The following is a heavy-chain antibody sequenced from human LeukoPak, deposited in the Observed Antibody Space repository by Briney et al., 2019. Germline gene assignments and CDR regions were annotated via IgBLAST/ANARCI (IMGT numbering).Heavy chain of an antibody. CDR1: GGSLSTHH. CDR3: ARGYDSSAYYPFNY. CDR2: ISDSGST. Sequence: KSSETLSLTCVVSGGSLSTHHWSWIRQSPGRGLERIGYISDSGSTNYNPSLKSRVTISVDTSKNQFSLMLSSVTAADTAVYYCARGYDSSAYYPFNYWGQGTLVTVSS. J-gene: IGHJ4*02. V-gene: IGHV4-59*11. D-gene: IGHD3-22*01.